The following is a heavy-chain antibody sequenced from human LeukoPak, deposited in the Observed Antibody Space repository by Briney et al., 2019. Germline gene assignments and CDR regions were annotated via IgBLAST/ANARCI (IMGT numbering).Heavy chain of an antibody. CDR2: IQYDGRNK. D-gene: IGHD3/OR15-3a*01. J-gene: IGHJ5*02. CDR1: GFTFSRHG. Sequence: GGSLRLSCVGSGFTFSRHGMHWVRQAPGKGLEWVAFIQYDGRNKYYAHSVKGRFTISRDNSKNTMYLQMNSLRAEDTAVYYCARSGGTGFDPWGQGTLVTVSS. V-gene: IGHV3-30*02. CDR3: ARSGGTGFDP.